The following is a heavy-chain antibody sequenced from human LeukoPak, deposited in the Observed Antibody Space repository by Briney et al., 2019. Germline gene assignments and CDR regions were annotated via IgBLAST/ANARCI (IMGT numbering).Heavy chain of an antibody. J-gene: IGHJ5*02. Sequence: SETLSLTCAVYGGSFSGYYWSWIRQPPGKGLEWIGEINHSGSTNYNPSLKSRVTISVDTSENQFSLKLSSVTAADTAVYYCARGPSITIFGDNWFDPWGQGTLVTVSS. CDR3: ARGPSITIFGDNWFDP. V-gene: IGHV4-34*01. CDR1: GGSFSGYY. CDR2: INHSGST. D-gene: IGHD3-3*01.